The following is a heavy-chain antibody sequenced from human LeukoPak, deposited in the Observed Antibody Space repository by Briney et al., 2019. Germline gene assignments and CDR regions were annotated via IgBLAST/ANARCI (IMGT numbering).Heavy chain of an antibody. V-gene: IGHV3-21*06. CDR1: GFTFSTYT. CDR3: ARGPHSALDTDDAFDI. CDR2: IGISSSYI. D-gene: IGHD5-18*01. Sequence: GGSLRLSCAASGFTFSTYTMNWVRQAPGKGLEWVSFIGISSSYIYYADSVKGRFTISRDNAKNSLYLQMNSLRAEDTAVYYCARGPHSALDTDDAFDIWGQGTMVTVSS. J-gene: IGHJ3*02.